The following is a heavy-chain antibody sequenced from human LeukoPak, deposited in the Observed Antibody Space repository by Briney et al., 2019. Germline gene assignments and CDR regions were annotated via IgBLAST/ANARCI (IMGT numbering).Heavy chain of an antibody. CDR2: IYTSGST. J-gene: IGHJ4*02. CDR1: GGSISLYY. CDR3: AREGRYYDSGSAPDY. V-gene: IGHV4-4*07. D-gene: IGHD3-10*01. Sequence: ESSETLSLTCTVSGGSISLYYWSWIRQPAGKGLEWIGRIYTSGSTNYNPSLKSRVTMSVDTSKNQFSLKLSSVTAADTAVYYCAREGRYYDSGSAPDYWGQGTLVTVSS.